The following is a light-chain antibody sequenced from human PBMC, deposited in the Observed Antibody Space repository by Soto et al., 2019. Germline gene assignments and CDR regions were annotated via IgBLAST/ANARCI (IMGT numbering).Light chain of an antibody. V-gene: IGKV1-33*01. J-gene: IGKJ2*01. CDR1: QDISNY. CDR3: QQYDNLPYT. Sequence: DIQMTQSPSSLSASVGDRVTITCQASQDISNYLNWYQQKPGKAPKLLIYDASNLETGVPSRFSGSGSGTDFTFTIISLQPEDIASYYCQQYDNLPYTSGQGTKLDIK. CDR2: DAS.